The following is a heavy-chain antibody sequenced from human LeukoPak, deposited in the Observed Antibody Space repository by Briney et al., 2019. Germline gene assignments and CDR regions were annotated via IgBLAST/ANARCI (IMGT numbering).Heavy chain of an antibody. CDR1: GITFSTYA. CDR2: ISGSSSGSTSII. J-gene: IGHJ4*02. CDR3: ARDFWSGYYTED. D-gene: IGHD3-3*01. V-gene: IGHV3-48*04. Sequence: GGSLRLSCEFSGITFSTYAMNWVRQAPGKGLEWISDISGSSSGSTSIIHYADSVKGRFTISRDNAKNSLHLQMDSLSAEDTAVYYCARDFWSGYYTEDWGQGALVIVSS.